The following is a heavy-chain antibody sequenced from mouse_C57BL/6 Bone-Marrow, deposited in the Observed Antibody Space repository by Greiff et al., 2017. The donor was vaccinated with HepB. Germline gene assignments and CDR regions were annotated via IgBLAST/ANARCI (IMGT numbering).Heavy chain of an antibody. CDR3: ARGEFAY. J-gene: IGHJ3*01. V-gene: IGHV5-12*01. CDR2: ISNGGGST. Sequence: EVKLMESGGGLVQPGGSLKLSCAASGFTFSDYYMYWVRQTPEKRLEWVAYISNGGGSTYYPDTVKGRFTISRDNAKNTLYLQMSRLKSEDTAMYYCARGEFAYWGQGTLVTVSA. CDR1: GFTFSDYY.